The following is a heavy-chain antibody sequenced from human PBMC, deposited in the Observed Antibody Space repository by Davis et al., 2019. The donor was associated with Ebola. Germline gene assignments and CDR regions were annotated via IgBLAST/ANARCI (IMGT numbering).Heavy chain of an antibody. J-gene: IGHJ4*02. CDR2: IRSKANSYAT. Sequence: ETLSLTCAASGFTFSGSAMHWVRQASGKGLEWVGRIRSKANSYATAYAASVKGRFTISRDDSKNTAYLQMNSLKTEDTAVYYCTISTVTSDYWGQGTLVTVSS. CDR3: TISTVTSDY. D-gene: IGHD4-17*01. V-gene: IGHV3-73*01. CDR1: GFTFSGSA.